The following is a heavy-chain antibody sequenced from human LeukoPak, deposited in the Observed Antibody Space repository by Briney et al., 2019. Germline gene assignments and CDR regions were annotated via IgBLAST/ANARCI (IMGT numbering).Heavy chain of an antibody. Sequence: PGGSLRLSCAASGFTFSSYEMNWVRQAPGKGLEWVANIKQDGSEKYYVDSVKGRFTISRDNAKNSLYLQMNSLRAEDTAVYYCARDVGGGYMDVWGKGTTVTVSS. D-gene: IGHD2-15*01. CDR2: IKQDGSEK. CDR3: ARDVGGGYMDV. CDR1: GFTFSSYE. J-gene: IGHJ6*03. V-gene: IGHV3-7*01.